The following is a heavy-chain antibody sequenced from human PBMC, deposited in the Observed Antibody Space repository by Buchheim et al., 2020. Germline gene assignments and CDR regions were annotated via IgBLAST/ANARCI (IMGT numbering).Heavy chain of an antibody. Sequence: QLQMLESGPGLVKPSETLSLTCTVSGASIGSTTYYWGWIRQSPGKGLEWIASIFYGGSTQYNPSLQSRVTISVDTSKNQFSLKLSSVTAADTAVYYCARARGLSSSWSNYYYYGMDVWGQGTT. D-gene: IGHD6-13*01. CDR1: GASIGSTTYY. CDR2: IFYGGST. J-gene: IGHJ6*02. CDR3: ARARGLSSSWSNYYYYGMDV. V-gene: IGHV4-39*07.